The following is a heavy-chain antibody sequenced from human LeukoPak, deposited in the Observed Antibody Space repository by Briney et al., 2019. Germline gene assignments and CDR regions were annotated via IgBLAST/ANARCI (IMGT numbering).Heavy chain of an antibody. V-gene: IGHV3-53*01. Sequence: GGSLRLSCAASGFTVSSNYMSWVRQAPGKGLEWVSVTYSGGSTYYADSVKGRFTISRDNSKNTLYLQMNSLRAEDTAVYYCARARLYYYDSSGYQYYFDYWGQGTLVTVSS. D-gene: IGHD3-22*01. CDR3: ARARLYYYDSSGYQYYFDY. CDR1: GFTVSSNY. J-gene: IGHJ4*02. CDR2: TYSGGST.